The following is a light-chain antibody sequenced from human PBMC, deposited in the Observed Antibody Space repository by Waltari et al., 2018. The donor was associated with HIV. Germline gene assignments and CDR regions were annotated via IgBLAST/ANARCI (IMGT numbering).Light chain of an antibody. CDR1: QSTSNW. J-gene: IGKJ1*01. CDR2: KAS. CDR3: QQYYLSPWT. V-gene: IGKV1-5*03. Sequence: DIQMTQSLSTLSASVGDRVTLTCRASQSTSNWLAWYQQKPGNAPKLLIYKASTLEGGVPSRFRGSGSGTEFTLTINSLQPDDFATYFCQQYYLSPWTFGQGARV.